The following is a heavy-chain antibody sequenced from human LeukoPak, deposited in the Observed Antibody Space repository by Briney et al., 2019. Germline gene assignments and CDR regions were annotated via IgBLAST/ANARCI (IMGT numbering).Heavy chain of an antibody. Sequence: ASVKVSCKASGYTFTGYYMHWVRQAPGQGLEWMGRINPNSGGTNYAQKFQGRVTMTRDTSIGTAYMELSRLRSDDTAVYYCARAGWYGGNSFDYWGQGTLVTVSS. CDR1: GYTFTGYY. J-gene: IGHJ4*02. V-gene: IGHV1-2*06. D-gene: IGHD2-15*01. CDR3: ARAGWYGGNSFDY. CDR2: INPNSGGT.